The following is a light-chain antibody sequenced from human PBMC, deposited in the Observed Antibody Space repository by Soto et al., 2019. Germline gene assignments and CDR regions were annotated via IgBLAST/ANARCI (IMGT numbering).Light chain of an antibody. J-gene: IGLJ1*01. CDR2: SNN. V-gene: IGLV1-44*01. Sequence: QSVLTQPPSASGTPGQRVTISCSGSSSNIGSNTVNWYQQLPGTAPKLLIYSNNQRPSGVPDRFSGSKSDTSASLAISGLPSEDEADYYCASWDDSLNGYVFGTGTNVTVL. CDR3: ASWDDSLNGYV. CDR1: SSNIGSNT.